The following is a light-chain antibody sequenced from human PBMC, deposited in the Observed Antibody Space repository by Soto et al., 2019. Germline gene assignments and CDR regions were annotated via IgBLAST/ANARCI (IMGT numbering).Light chain of an antibody. CDR1: QSVGTN. CDR2: GAS. V-gene: IGKV3-15*01. J-gene: IGKJ2*01. CDR3: QQYNDWPPYT. Sequence: ETVMTQSPVALSVSPGERATLSCRASQSVGTNLAWYQQKRGQAPRLLIYGASSRATGIPARFSGSGSGTDFTLTVSSLQSEDSAVYYCQQYNDWPPYTFGLGTKLEIK.